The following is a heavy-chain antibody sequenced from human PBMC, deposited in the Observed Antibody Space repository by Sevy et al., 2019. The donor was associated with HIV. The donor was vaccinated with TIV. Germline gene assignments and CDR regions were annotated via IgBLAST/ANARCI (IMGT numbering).Heavy chain of an antibody. CDR1: GFNFNYYT. Sequence: GGSLRLSCAASGFNFNYYTLHWVRQAPGKGLQWWTLISYNGVNNFYADSVKGRFTISRDNSKNTLYLQMNSLRPEDTAIYYCARDGIPHYDTSLGYHFDYRGQGTLVTVSS. CDR3: ARDGIPHYDTSLGYHFDY. D-gene: IGHD3-9*01. V-gene: IGHV3-30-3*01. J-gene: IGHJ4*02. CDR2: ISYNGVNN.